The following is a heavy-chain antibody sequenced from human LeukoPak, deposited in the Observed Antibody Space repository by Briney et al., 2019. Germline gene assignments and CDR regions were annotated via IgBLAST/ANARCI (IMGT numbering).Heavy chain of an antibody. V-gene: IGHV4-34*01. CDR3: ARDRTYYYDSSGYRPARWFDP. CDR2: INHSGST. D-gene: IGHD3-22*01. CDR1: GGSFSGYY. Sequence: SETLSLTCAVYGGSFSGYYWSWIRQPPGKGLEWIGEINHSGSTNYNPSLKSRVTISVDTSKNQFSLKLSSVTAADTAVYYCARDRTYYYDSSGYRPARWFDPWGQGTLVTVSS. J-gene: IGHJ5*02.